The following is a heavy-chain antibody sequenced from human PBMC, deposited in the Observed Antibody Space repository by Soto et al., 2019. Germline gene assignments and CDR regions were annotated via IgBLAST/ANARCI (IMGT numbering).Heavy chain of an antibody. CDR1: GYSFTSYW. CDR2: IYPGDSDT. Sequence: ESVKISFKGSGYSFTSYWIGWVRQIPGKGLEWMGIIYPGDSDTRYGPSFQGQVTISADKSISTAYLQWSSLKASDTAMYYCARHRASGAARDAFDIWGQGTVVTVSS. CDR3: ARHRASGAARDAFDI. V-gene: IGHV5-51*01. D-gene: IGHD6-6*01. J-gene: IGHJ3*02.